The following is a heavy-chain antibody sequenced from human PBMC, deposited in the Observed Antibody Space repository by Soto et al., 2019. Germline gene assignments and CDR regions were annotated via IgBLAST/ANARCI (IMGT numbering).Heavy chain of an antibody. J-gene: IGHJ4*02. CDR2: IYYSGST. CDR3: ASRINSGGYDGDDY. D-gene: IGHD6-19*01. CDR1: GGSVSSGSYY. V-gene: IGHV4-61*01. Sequence: QVQLQESGPGLVKPSETLSLTCTVSGGSVSSGSYYWSWIRQPPGKGLEWIGYIYYSGSTNYNPSPKSRVTVAVDTSTTQFNLKLSSVTAADTAVYYCASRINSGGYDGDDYWGQGTLVTVSS.